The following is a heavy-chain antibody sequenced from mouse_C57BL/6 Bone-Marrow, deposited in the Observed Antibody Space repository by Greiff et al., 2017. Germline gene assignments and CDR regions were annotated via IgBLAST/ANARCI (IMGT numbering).Heavy chain of an antibody. D-gene: IGHD1-1*01. J-gene: IGHJ4*01. V-gene: IGHV5-9*01. Sequence: VESGGGLVKPGGSLKLPCAASGFTFRSHTMSWVRPTPEKRLEWVATISGGGGYTYYPDSVKGRFTISRDNAKNTLYLQMSSLRSEDTALYYCARDYYGSSYDYAMDYWGQGTSVTVSS. CDR2: ISGGGGYT. CDR1: GFTFRSHT. CDR3: ARDYYGSSYDYAMDY.